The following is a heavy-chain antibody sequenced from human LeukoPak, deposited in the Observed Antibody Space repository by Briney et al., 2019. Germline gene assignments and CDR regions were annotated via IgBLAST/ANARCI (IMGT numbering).Heavy chain of an antibody. J-gene: IGHJ4*02. V-gene: IGHV3-7*01. D-gene: IGHD3-3*01. CDR1: GFTFSSYW. CDR3: ARLREIPVFGVVTKSTSYFDY. CDR2: IKTDGSLT. Sequence: GGSLRLSCAASGFTFSSYWMTWVRQAPGKGLEWVANIKTDGSLTYYVDSVKGRFTISRDNAKNSLYLQMNSLRAEDTAVYYCARLREIPVFGVVTKSTSYFDYWGQGTLVTVSS.